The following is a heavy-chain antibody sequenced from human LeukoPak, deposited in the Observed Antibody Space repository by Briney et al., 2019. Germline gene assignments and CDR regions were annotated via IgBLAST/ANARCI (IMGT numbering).Heavy chain of an antibody. CDR3: ARDLAVGATGFDP. CDR1: GFTFSSYS. D-gene: IGHD1-26*01. CDR2: ISSSSYI. V-gene: IGHV3-21*01. J-gene: IGHJ5*02. Sequence: GGSLRLSCAASGFTFSSYSMNWVRQAPGKGLEWVSSISSSSYIYYADSVKGRFTISRDNAKNSLYLQMNSLRAGDTAVYYCARDLAVGATGFDPWGQGTLVTVSS.